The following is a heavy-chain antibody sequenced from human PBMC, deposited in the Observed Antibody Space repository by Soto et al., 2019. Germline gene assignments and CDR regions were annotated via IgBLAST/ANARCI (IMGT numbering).Heavy chain of an antibody. CDR3: ARDLPPCYPACIFDI. J-gene: IGHJ3*02. CDR1: GDSITSYN. D-gene: IGHD2-15*01. Sequence: QVQMQESGPGLVKPSETLSVTCTVSGDSITSYNWNWIRKSPGKGLEWIGYLYHTRTTSSNPSFRSRVTISVDTSKNQFSLKLSSVTAADTAVYYCARDLPPCYPACIFDIWGQGTLVTVSS. V-gene: IGHV4-59*01. CDR2: LYHTRTT.